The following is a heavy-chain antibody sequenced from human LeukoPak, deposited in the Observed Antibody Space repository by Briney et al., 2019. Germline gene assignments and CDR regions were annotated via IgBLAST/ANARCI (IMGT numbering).Heavy chain of an antibody. CDR2: FSGSGGST. J-gene: IGHJ6*03. D-gene: IGHD1-26*01. Sequence: SGGSLRLSCAASGFTFSSYAMSWVRQAPGKGLEWVSSFSGSGGSTYYADSVKGRFIISRDNSKNTLYLQMNSLRAEDTAVYYCAKDTAEWDYYYYYMDVWGKGTTVTVSS. CDR3: AKDTAEWDYYYYYMDV. CDR1: GFTFSSYA. V-gene: IGHV3-23*01.